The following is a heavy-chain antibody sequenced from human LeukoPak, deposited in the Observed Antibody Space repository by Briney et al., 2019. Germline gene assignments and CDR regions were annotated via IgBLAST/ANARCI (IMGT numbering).Heavy chain of an antibody. V-gene: IGHV1-2*04. D-gene: IGHD2-15*01. CDR2: INPNSGGT. CDR3: AREPELCSGGSCYPGAFDI. Sequence: ASVKVSCKASGYTFTGYYMHWVRQAPGQGLERMGWINPNSGGTNYAQKFQGWVTMTRDTSISTAYMELSRLRSDDTAVYYCAREPELCSGGSCYPGAFDIWGQGTMVTVSS. J-gene: IGHJ3*02. CDR1: GYTFTGYY.